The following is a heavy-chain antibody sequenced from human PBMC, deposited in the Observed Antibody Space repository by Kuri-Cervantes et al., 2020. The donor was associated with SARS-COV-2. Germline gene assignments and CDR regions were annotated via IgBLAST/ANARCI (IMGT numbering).Heavy chain of an antibody. CDR3: AREIEGFDI. V-gene: IGHV3-21*01. CDR2: ISTSSAYI. J-gene: IGHJ3*02. CDR1: GFTFSSYW. D-gene: IGHD2-21*01. Sequence: ETLSLTCAASGFTFSSYWMSWVRQAPGKGLEWVSYISTSSAYIYHGDSVKGRFIISRDNAKNSLYLQMTSLRAEDTAVYYCAREIEGFDIWGQGTMVTVSS.